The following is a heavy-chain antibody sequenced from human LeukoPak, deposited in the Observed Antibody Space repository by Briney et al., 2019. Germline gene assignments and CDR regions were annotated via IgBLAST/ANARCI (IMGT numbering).Heavy chain of an antibody. Sequence: ASVKVSCKASGYTFTSHYMHWVRQAPGQGLEWMGIINPSGGSTSYAQRFQGRVTMTRDMSTNTVYMELSSLRSEDTAVYYCARMRGMTTETYFDSWGQGTLVTVSS. J-gene: IGHJ4*02. CDR1: GYTFTSHY. CDR3: ARMRGMTTETYFDS. D-gene: IGHD4-17*01. CDR2: INPSGGST. V-gene: IGHV1-46*01.